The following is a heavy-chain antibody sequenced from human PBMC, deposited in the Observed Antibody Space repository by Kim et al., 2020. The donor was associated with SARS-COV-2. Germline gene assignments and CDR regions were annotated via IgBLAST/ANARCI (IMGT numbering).Heavy chain of an antibody. D-gene: IGHD2-15*01. CDR2: ISYDGSNK. V-gene: IGHV3-30*18. CDR3: AKDQDLVGPDPWGPYYY. Sequence: GGSLRLSCAASGFTFSSYGMHWVRQAPGKGLEWVAVISYDGSNKYYADSVKGRFTISRDNYKNTLYLQMNSLRAEDTAVYYCAKDQDLVGPDPWGPYYY. CDR1: GFTFSSYG. J-gene: IGHJ6*01.